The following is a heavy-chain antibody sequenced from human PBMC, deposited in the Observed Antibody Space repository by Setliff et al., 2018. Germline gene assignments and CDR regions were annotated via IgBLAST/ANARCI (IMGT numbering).Heavy chain of an antibody. V-gene: IGHV3-7*01. J-gene: IGHJ5*02. CDR2: IKQDGSDK. D-gene: IGHD3-10*01. Sequence: GGSLRLSCAASGFTFSNHWMTWVRQAPGKGLEWVANIKQDGSDKYYVGSVKGRFTISRDNAKSSLYLQMNSLRAEDTAVYYCARDLIRGAPNWFDPWGQGTLVTVSS. CDR1: GFTFSNHW. CDR3: ARDLIRGAPNWFDP.